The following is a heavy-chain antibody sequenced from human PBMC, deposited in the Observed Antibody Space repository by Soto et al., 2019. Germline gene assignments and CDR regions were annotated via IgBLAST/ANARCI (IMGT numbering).Heavy chain of an antibody. J-gene: IGHJ4*02. Sequence: QVQLVESGGGLVKPGGSRRVSCAASGFTFSDYYMSWIRQAPGKGLEWVSYISSSSRYTNYAESVKGRFTISRDNAKNSLYLQMNSLRAEDTAVYYCARVVVSTTPDNFDYWGPGTLVTVSS. CDR3: ARVVVSTTPDNFDY. CDR1: GFTFSDYY. CDR2: ISSSSRYT. V-gene: IGHV3-11*06. D-gene: IGHD2-15*01.